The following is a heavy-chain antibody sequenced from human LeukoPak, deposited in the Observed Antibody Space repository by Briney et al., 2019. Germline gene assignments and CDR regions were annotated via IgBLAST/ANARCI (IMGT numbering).Heavy chain of an antibody. CDR3: ARDGYLAGLDY. CDR2: IKDDGNQK. J-gene: IGHJ4*02. V-gene: IGHV3-7*01. D-gene: IGHD5-18*01. Sequence: GGSLRLSCEVSGFTFSRHWMTWVRQAPGKGLEWVASIKDDGNQKIYVDSVKGRFTISRVNVKNSLSLQMNSLRGEDSAVYYCARDGYLAGLDYWGQGTLVTVSS. CDR1: GFTFSRHW.